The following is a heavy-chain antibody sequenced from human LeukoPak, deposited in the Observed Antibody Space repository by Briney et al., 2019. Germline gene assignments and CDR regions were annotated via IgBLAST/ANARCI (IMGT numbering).Heavy chain of an antibody. J-gene: IGHJ4*02. CDR2: ITGSGATT. Sequence: GGSLRLSCAASGFTFRSYAMSWVRQAPGKGLEWVSTITGSGATTYYADSVKGRSTVSRDNSENTVYLQMNSLRAEDTAVNCFDYWGQGALVPVSS. V-gene: IGHV3-23*01. CDR3: DY. CDR1: GFTFRSYA.